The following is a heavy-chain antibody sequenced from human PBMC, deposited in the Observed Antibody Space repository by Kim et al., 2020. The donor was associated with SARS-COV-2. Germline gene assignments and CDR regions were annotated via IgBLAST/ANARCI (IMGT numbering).Heavy chain of an antibody. CDR3: ARRNVNTFLDY. V-gene: IGHV7-4-1*02. CDR2: INTDTGNP. J-gene: IGHJ4*02. D-gene: IGHD1-1*01. CDR1: GYTFSAYA. Sequence: ASVKVSCKASGYTFSAYAINWMRQAPGQGLEWMGWINTDTGNPTYAQGFTGRFVLSLDTSVSTAYLQLSGLKAEDTAVYYCARRNVNTFLDYWGQGTLVTVSS.